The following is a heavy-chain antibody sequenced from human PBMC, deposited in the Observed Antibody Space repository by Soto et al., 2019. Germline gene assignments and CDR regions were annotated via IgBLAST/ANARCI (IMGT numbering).Heavy chain of an antibody. D-gene: IGHD6-13*01. J-gene: IGHJ6*03. V-gene: IGHV3-53*01. CDR1: GFTVSSNY. CDR3: ARVPQSIAAAGTDYYYYYMDV. CDR2: IYSGGST. Sequence: GGSLRLSCAASGFTVSSNYMSWVRQAPGKGLEWVSVIYSGGSTYYADSVKGRFTISRDNSKNTLYLQMNSLRAEDMAVYYCARVPQSIAAAGTDYYYYYMDVWGKGTTVTVSS.